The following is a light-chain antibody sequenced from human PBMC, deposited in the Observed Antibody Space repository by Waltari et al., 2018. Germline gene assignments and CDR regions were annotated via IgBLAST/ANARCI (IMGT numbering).Light chain of an antibody. CDR2: GIN. Sequence: QSVLTQPPSVSGAPGQRVTIPCTGSSSNIGAGYAVNWYQLLPGAAPKLLIYGINSRPSGVPDRLSGSRSATSASRAIAGLQAGEEANYYCQSSDSTLYGVVFGGGTKLTVL. V-gene: IGLV1-40*01. CDR3: QSSDSTLYGVV. CDR1: SSNIGAGYA. J-gene: IGLJ2*01.